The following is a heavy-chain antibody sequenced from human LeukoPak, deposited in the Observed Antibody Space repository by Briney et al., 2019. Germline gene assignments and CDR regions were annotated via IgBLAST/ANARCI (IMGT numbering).Heavy chain of an antibody. Sequence: GGSLRLSCAASGFTFSSYGMHWVRQAPGKGLEWVSYISSSGGTMYYADSVRGRFTISRDNARNSLYLQMNSLRAEDTAIYYCARKYSSSWSGFDPWGQGTLVTVPS. CDR2: ISSSGGTM. V-gene: IGHV3-48*04. J-gene: IGHJ5*02. D-gene: IGHD6-13*01. CDR1: GFTFSSYG. CDR3: ARKYSSSWSGFDP.